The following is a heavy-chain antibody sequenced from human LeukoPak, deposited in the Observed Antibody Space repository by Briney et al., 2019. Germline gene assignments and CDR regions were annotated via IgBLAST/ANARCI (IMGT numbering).Heavy chain of an antibody. Sequence: SETLSLTCTVSGGSISSSSYYWGWIRQPPGKGLEWIGSIYYSGSTYYNPSLKSRVTISVDTSKNQFSLKLSSVTAADTAVYYCARVSGWSTDHAFDIWGQGTMVTVSS. J-gene: IGHJ3*02. CDR2: IYYSGST. CDR1: GGSISSSSYY. CDR3: ARVSGWSTDHAFDI. D-gene: IGHD6-13*01. V-gene: IGHV4-39*07.